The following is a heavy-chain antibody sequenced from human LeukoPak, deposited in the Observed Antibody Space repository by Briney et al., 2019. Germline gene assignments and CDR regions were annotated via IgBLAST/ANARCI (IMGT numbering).Heavy chain of an antibody. J-gene: IGHJ3*02. D-gene: IGHD6-13*01. CDR3: ARDSSSWVAFDI. CDR2: IIPILGIA. V-gene: IGHV1-69*04. CDR1: GGTFSSYA. Sequence: ASVTVSCKASGGTFSSYAISWVRQAPGQGLEWMGRIIPILGIANYAQKFQGRVTITADKSTSTAYMELSSLRSEDTAVYYCARDSSSWVAFDIWGQGTMVTVSS.